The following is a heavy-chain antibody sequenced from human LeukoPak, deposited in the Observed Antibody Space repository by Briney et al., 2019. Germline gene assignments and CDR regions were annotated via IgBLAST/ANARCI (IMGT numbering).Heavy chain of an antibody. CDR2: IIPIFGTA. D-gene: IGHD5-18*01. J-gene: IGHJ4*02. CDR3: ASSGDVDTAMKSWSSWEY. CDR1: GGTFSSYA. V-gene: IGHV1-69*13. Sequence: ASVKVSCKASGGTFSSYAISWVRQAPGQGLEWMGGIIPIFGTANYAQKFQGRVTITADESTSTAYMELSSLRSEDTAVYYCASSGDVDTAMKSWSSWEYWGQGTLVTVSS.